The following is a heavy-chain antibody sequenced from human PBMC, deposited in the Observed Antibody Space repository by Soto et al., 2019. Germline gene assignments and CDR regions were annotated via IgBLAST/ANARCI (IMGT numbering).Heavy chain of an antibody. CDR3: VRDRGDGYSLAY. CDR1: DGSIGKDY. Sequence: SETLSLTCTVSDGSIGKDYWSWIRQPPGKGLEWIGFLYGGGSTVYNPSLKSRVTISVDTSKNHISLTLTSMTAADTAVYFCVRDRGDGYSLAYWGQGILVTVSS. D-gene: IGHD3-10*01. V-gene: IGHV4-59*01. J-gene: IGHJ4*02. CDR2: LYGGGST.